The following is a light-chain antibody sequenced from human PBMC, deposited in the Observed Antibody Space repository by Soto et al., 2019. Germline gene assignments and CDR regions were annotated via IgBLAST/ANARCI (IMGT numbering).Light chain of an antibody. J-gene: IGKJ4*01. CDR3: QQYHTLPIT. Sequence: DIVMTQSPATLSVAPGERVTFSCRASQGVSRKLAWYQHKPGQAPRLLISGASTGATGIPARFSGGGSGTEFTLTISSLQSEDCAIYYCQQYHTLPITFGGGTKLDIK. V-gene: IGKV3-15*01. CDR1: QGVSRK. CDR2: GAS.